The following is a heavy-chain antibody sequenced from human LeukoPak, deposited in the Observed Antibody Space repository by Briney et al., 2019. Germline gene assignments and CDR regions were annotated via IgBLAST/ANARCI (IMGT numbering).Heavy chain of an antibody. D-gene: IGHD3-16*01. CDR2: INHSGNT. CDR3: ARGGDSMGNHESYLDH. CDR1: GGSFSGYY. J-gene: IGHJ4*02. V-gene: IGHV4-34*01. Sequence: SETLSLTCAVYGGSFSGYYWSWIRQPPGKGLEWIGEINHSGNTNYNPSLKSRVTILVDTSKNQFSLKLNSVTAADTAVYFCARGGDSMGNHESYLDHWGQGTLVSVSS.